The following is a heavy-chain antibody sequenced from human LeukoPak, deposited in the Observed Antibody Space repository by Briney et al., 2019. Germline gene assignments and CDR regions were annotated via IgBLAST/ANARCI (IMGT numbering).Heavy chain of an antibody. CDR1: GGSISSSSYY. J-gene: IGHJ4*02. V-gene: IGHV4-39*07. D-gene: IGHD4-17*01. CDR2: IYYSGST. Sequence: PSETLSLTCTVSGGSISSSSYYWGWIRQPPGKGLEWIGSIYYSGSTYYNPSLKSRVTISVDTSKNQFSLKLSSVTAADTAVYYCARDPDPGTDYGDYGGYFDYWGQGTLVTVSS. CDR3: ARDPDPGTDYGDYGGYFDY.